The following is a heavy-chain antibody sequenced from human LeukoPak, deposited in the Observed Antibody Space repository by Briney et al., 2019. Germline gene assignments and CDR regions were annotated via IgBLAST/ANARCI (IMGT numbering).Heavy chain of an antibody. Sequence: GGSLRLSCTVSGVPFSIYGLHWVRQAPGRGLEWVAFLRSDGRDKYYADSVKGRFTISRDSSKNTVYLQLSSLRTEDTAVYYCARDHEWSWDYWGQGTLDIVSS. V-gene: IGHV3-30*02. D-gene: IGHD3-3*01. CDR1: GVPFSIYG. CDR2: LRSDGRDK. J-gene: IGHJ4*02. CDR3: ARDHEWSWDY.